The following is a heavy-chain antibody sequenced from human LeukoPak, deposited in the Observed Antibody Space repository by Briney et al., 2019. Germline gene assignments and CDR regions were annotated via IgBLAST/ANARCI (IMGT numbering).Heavy chain of an antibody. D-gene: IGHD2-15*01. Sequence: NPGGSLRLSCAASGFTFSSQTMNWVRQAPGKGLEWVSSISSSSSHIYYADSVKGRFTISRDNAKNSLYLQMNSLRGEDTAVYYCARDENAYCSGGSCSYFQHWGQGTLVTVSS. V-gene: IGHV3-21*01. CDR3: ARDENAYCSGGSCSYFQH. CDR2: ISSSSSHI. CDR1: GFTFSSQT. J-gene: IGHJ1*01.